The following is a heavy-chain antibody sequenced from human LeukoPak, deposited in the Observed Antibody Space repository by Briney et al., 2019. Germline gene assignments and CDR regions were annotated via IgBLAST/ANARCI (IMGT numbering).Heavy chain of an antibody. CDR2: STWNGGST. CDR1: GFSFDAFG. V-gene: IGHV3-20*04. CDR3: AMKFTRDYHYMDV. Sequence: PGGTLRLSCAASGFSFDAFGLSWVRQAPGKGLEWVSGSTWNGGSTGYADSVKGRFTISRDNAKNSLYLQMHSLRVEDTALYYCAMKFTRDYHYMDVWGKGTTVTVSS. J-gene: IGHJ6*03.